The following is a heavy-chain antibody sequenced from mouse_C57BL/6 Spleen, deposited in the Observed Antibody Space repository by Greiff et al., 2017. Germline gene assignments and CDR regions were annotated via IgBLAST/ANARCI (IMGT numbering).Heavy chain of an antibody. D-gene: IGHD2-4*01. CDR1: GYTFTDYY. J-gene: IGHJ2*01. CDR2: IFPGSGST. V-gene: IGHV1-75*01. CDR3: ARSEDYDYDERSFDY. Sequence: QVQLKQSGPELVKPGASVKISCKASGYTFTDYYINWVKQRPGQGLEWIGWIFPGSGSTYYNEKFKGKATLTVDKSSSTAYMLLSSLTSEDSAVYFCARSEDYDYDERSFDYWGQGTTLTVSS.